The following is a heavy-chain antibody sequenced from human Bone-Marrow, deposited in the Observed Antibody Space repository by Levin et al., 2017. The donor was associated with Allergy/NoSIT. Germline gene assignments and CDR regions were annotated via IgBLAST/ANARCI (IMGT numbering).Heavy chain of an antibody. D-gene: IGHD4/OR15-4a*01. Sequence: PGGSLRLSCVASRFIFDSYWMNWVRQAPGKGLEWVAIIKHDGSEKYYVDSVKGRFTISRDHAESSLYLQMNSLRAEDTALYYCAAGAGYYMNVWGKGTTVTVSS. CDR1: RFIFDSYW. V-gene: IGHV3-7*01. CDR3: AAGAGYYMNV. CDR2: IKHDGSEK. J-gene: IGHJ6*03.